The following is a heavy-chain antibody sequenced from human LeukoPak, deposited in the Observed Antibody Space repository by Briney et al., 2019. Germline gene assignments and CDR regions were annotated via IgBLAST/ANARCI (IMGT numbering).Heavy chain of an antibody. D-gene: IGHD4-23*01. V-gene: IGHV3-9*01. Sequence: PGGSLRLSCAASGFTFDDYAMHWVRQAPGKGLEWVSGISWNSGSIGYADSVKGRFTISRDNAKNSLYLQMNSLRAEDTALYYCAKENAVDDWFDPWGQETLVTVSS. J-gene: IGHJ5*02. CDR2: ISWNSGSI. CDR3: AKENAVDDWFDP. CDR1: GFTFDDYA.